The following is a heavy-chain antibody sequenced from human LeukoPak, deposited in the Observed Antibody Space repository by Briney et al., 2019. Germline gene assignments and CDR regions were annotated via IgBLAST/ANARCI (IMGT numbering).Heavy chain of an antibody. Sequence: SETLSLTCAVYGGSFSGYYWSWIRQPPGKGLEWIGEINHSGSTNYNPSLKSRVTISVDTSKNQFSLKLSSVTAADTAVYYCARRGSSSSSWYVVGNWFDPWGQGTLVTVSS. J-gene: IGHJ5*02. V-gene: IGHV4-34*01. CDR3: ARRGSSSSSWYVVGNWFDP. CDR1: GGSFSGYY. CDR2: INHSGST. D-gene: IGHD6-13*01.